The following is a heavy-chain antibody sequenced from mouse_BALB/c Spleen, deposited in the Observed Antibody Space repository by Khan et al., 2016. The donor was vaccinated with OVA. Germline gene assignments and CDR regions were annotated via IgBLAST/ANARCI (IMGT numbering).Heavy chain of an antibody. V-gene: IGHV1-20*02. CDR1: GYSFTGYF. CDR2: INPHIGET. J-gene: IGHJ2*01. Sequence: VQLQQSGPELVKPGASVKISCKASGYSFTGYFMNWVMQSHGKSLEWIGRINPHIGETFYNQKFKGKATLTVDESSSTVHMELRSLASEDSAIYYCARNSGGDFNYWGQGTTLTVSS. CDR3: ARNSGGDFNY. D-gene: IGHD1-1*02.